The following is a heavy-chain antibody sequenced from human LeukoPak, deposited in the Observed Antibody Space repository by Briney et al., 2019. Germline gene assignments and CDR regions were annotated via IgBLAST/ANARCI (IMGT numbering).Heavy chain of an antibody. CDR2: ISGSSSNV. J-gene: IGHJ4*02. D-gene: IGHD5-18*01. Sequence: GGSLRLSCAASGFTFSSYEMNWVCQAPGKGLEWISAISGSSSNVYYAASVRGRFTISRDNAENSLYLQLNTMRAEDTAVYYCARGFRDTAMFLDYWGQGTLVTVSS. CDR1: GFTFSSYE. V-gene: IGHV3-48*03. CDR3: ARGFRDTAMFLDY.